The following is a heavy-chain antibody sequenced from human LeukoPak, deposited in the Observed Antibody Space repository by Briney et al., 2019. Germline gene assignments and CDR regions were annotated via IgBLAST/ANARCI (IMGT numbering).Heavy chain of an antibody. CDR2: IYNTGST. CDR3: ARIAVAATGYNWFDP. CDR1: GGSISTYY. Sequence: KSSETLSLTCAVSGGSISTYYWNWIRQPPVKGLEWIGYIYNTGSTIYNPSLKSRVTISVDTSKNQFSLRLSSVTAADTAVYYCARIAVAATGYNWFDPWGQGTLVTVSS. V-gene: IGHV4-59*08. J-gene: IGHJ5*02. D-gene: IGHD6-19*01.